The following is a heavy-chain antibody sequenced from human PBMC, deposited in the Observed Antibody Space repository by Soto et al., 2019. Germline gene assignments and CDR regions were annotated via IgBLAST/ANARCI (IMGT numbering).Heavy chain of an antibody. CDR3: ARGWFGPDV. V-gene: IGHV3-74*01. CDR1: GFTLSGRS. D-gene: IGHD3-10*01. CDR2: IDNAGTDS. J-gene: IGHJ6*04. Sequence: PGGSLRLSCAAPGFTLSGRSMHWVRQAPGKGLVWVSGIDNAGTDSTYADSVKGRFTSSRDNAKNMLYLQMNSLRVEDTAVYYCARGWFGPDVWGKGTTVTVSS.